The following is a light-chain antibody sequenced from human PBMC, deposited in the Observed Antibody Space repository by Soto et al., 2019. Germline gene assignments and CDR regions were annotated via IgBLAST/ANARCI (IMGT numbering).Light chain of an antibody. Sequence: EIVLTHSPGTLSFSPGERATLSCRAIQSVSSNLAWYQQKPGQAPRLLIYDASTRATGIPARFSGSGSGTEFTLTISSLQSEDFAVYYCQQYDNWPPITFGQGTRLEIK. CDR1: QSVSSN. CDR2: DAS. J-gene: IGKJ5*01. CDR3: QQYDNWPPIT. V-gene: IGKV3-15*01.